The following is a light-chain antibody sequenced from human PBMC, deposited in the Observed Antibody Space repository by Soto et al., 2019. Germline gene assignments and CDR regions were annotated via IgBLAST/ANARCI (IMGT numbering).Light chain of an antibody. V-gene: IGLV1-47*01. CDR1: SSNIGKNY. CDR3: SVWDANLSAWV. Sequence: QSVLTQPPSASGTPGQRVTISGSGSSSNIGKNYVYWYQQLPGRAPKLLIYRNTQRPSGVPDQFSGSKSGTSASLAISGLRSEDEADYYCSVWDANLSAWVFGGGTKLTVL. J-gene: IGLJ3*02. CDR2: RNT.